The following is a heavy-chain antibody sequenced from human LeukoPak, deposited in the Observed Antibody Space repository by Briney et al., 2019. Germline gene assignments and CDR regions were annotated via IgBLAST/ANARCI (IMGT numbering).Heavy chain of an antibody. J-gene: IGHJ4*02. CDR3: ARDSPDGSGTYYNDSPDY. CDR1: GYTFSSYG. V-gene: IGHV1-18*01. Sequence: ASVKVSCKASGYTFSSYGISWVRQAPGQGLEWMGWISAYNGNANYRQKLQGRVTMTTDTFTGTAYMDLRSLRSDDTAIYYCARDSPDGSGTYYNDSPDYWGQGTLVTVSS. D-gene: IGHD3-10*01. CDR2: ISAYNGNA.